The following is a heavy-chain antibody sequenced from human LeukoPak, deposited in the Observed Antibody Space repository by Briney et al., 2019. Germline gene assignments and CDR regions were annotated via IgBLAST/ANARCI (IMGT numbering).Heavy chain of an antibody. Sequence: SSETLSLTCTVSGGSISSGDYYWSWIRQPPGKGLEWIGYIYYSGSTYYNPSLKSRVTISVDTSKNQFSLKLSSVTAADTAVYYCARETNHCSSTSCHRVGVGDVWGKGTTVTVSS. CDR3: ARETNHCSSTSCHRVGVGDV. CDR2: IYYSGST. CDR1: GGSISSGDYY. J-gene: IGHJ6*04. D-gene: IGHD2-2*02. V-gene: IGHV4-30-4*02.